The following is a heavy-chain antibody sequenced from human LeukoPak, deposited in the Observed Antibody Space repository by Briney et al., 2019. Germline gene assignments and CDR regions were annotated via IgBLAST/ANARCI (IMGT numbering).Heavy chain of an antibody. J-gene: IGHJ5*02. CDR1: GGSISSSSYY. CDR3: ARSDYDFWSGYHHYWFDP. V-gene: IGHV4-39*07. D-gene: IGHD3-3*01. Sequence: PSETLSLTCTVSGGSISSSSYYWGWIRPPPGKGLEWIGSIYYSGSTYYNPSLKSRVTISVDTSKNQFSLKLSSVTAADTAVYYCARSDYDFWSGYHHYWFDPWGQGTLVTVSS. CDR2: IYYSGST.